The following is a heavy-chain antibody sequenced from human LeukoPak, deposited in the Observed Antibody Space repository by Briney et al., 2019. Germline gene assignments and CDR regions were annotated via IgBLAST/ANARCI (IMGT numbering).Heavy chain of an antibody. CDR1: GFTFDDYA. CDR3: AKDEKVEMATHGVVGYFDL. V-gene: IGHV3-9*01. Sequence: GGSLRLSCAASGFTFDDYAMHWVRQAPGKGLEWVSGIIWNSGSIGYADSVKGRFTISRDNAKNSLYLQMNSLRAEDTALYYCAKDEKVEMATHGVVGYFDLWGRGTLVTVSS. CDR2: IIWNSGSI. D-gene: IGHD5-24*01. J-gene: IGHJ2*01.